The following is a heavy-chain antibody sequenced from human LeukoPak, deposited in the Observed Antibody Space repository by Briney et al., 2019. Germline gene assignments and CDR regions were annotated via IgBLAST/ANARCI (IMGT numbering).Heavy chain of an antibody. Sequence: GGSLRLSCAASGFTFSSYAMHWVRQAPGKGLEWVAVISYDGSNKYYADSVKGRFTISRDNSKNTLYLQMNSLRAEDTAVYYCARPGSRILEWLLIRHAFDIWGQGTMVTVSS. D-gene: IGHD3-3*01. J-gene: IGHJ3*02. CDR3: ARPGSRILEWLLIRHAFDI. CDR2: ISYDGSNK. V-gene: IGHV3-30-3*01. CDR1: GFTFSSYA.